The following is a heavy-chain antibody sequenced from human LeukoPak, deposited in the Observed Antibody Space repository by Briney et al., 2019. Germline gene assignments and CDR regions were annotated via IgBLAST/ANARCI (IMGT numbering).Heavy chain of an antibody. J-gene: IGHJ4*02. D-gene: IGHD3-10*01. V-gene: IGHV3-11*06. CDR2: ISSSSSYT. CDR3: ARASVEYGPRSLDY. Sequence: GGSLRLSCAASGFTFSDYYMSWIRQAPGKGLEWVSYISSSSSYTNYADSVKGRFTISRDNAKNSLYLQMNSLRAEDTAVYYCARASVEYGPRSLDYWRQGNLVTVSS. CDR1: GFTFSDYY.